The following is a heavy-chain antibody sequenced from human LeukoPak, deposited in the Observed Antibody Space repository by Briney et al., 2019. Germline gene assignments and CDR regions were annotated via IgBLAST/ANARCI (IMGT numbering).Heavy chain of an antibody. CDR3: ARSIAVAYDAFDI. Sequence: GESLKISCKGSGYSFTNYWIGWVRQMPGKGLEWMGIIYPGDFDTRYSPSFQGQVTISADKSISTAYLQWSSLKASDTAMYYCARSIAVAYDAFDIWGQGTMVTVSS. CDR2: IYPGDFDT. CDR1: GYSFTNYW. J-gene: IGHJ3*02. V-gene: IGHV5-51*01. D-gene: IGHD6-19*01.